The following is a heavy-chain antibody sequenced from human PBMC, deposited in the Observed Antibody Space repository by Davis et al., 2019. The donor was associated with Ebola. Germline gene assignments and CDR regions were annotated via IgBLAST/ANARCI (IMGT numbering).Heavy chain of an antibody. J-gene: IGHJ6*02. V-gene: IGHV4-59*11. D-gene: IGHD3-16*01. CDR2: IFYTGST. CDR3: ARQPRSTRSPEYYHGLDV. Sequence: PSETLSLTCAVSRGSISSHFWSWIRQSPGRGLEWMGSIFYTGSTNLNPSLRSRVTLSVDRPKNQFSLNLTSVTAAATAVYFCARQPRSTRSPEYYHGLDVWGQGTTVVVSS. CDR1: RGSISSHF.